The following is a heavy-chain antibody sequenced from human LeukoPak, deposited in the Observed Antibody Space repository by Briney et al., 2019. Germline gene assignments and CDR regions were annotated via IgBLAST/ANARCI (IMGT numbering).Heavy chain of an antibody. Sequence: ASVKVSCKASGYTFTGYYMHWVRQAPGQGLEWMGWINPNSGGTNYAQKFQGRVTMTRDTPISTAYMELSRLRSDDTAVYYCASPTPEYCSGGSCYYRIDYWGQGTLVTVSS. J-gene: IGHJ4*02. CDR3: ASPTPEYCSGGSCYYRIDY. V-gene: IGHV1-2*02. CDR1: GYTFTGYY. D-gene: IGHD2-15*01. CDR2: INPNSGGT.